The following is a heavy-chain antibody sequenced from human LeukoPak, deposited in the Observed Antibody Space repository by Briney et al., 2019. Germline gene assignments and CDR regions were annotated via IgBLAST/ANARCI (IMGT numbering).Heavy chain of an antibody. J-gene: IGHJ5*02. D-gene: IGHD3-9*01. Sequence: PSETLSLTCTVSGGPITSSYWSWIRQSPGKGLEWIGYIHYTGSTNYKPSLKSRVTMLIDTSKNQFSLKLSSVTAADTAVYYCARGRYSAGDNWFDPWGQGTLVTASS. CDR3: ARGRYSAGDNWFDP. CDR1: GGPITSSY. V-gene: IGHV4-59*01. CDR2: IHYTGST.